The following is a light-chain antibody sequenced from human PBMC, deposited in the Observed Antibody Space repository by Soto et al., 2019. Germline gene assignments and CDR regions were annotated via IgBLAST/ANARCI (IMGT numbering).Light chain of an antibody. V-gene: IGKV3-15*01. CDR3: QQSRT. Sequence: VMTQSPATLSVSPGERATLSCRASQNVGGSVAWYQQKPCQAPRLLIYRASTRATGIPARFSGSGSGTEFTLTISSLQSEDFAIYYCQQSRTFAQGTKLEIK. CDR1: QNVGGS. CDR2: RAS. J-gene: IGKJ2*01.